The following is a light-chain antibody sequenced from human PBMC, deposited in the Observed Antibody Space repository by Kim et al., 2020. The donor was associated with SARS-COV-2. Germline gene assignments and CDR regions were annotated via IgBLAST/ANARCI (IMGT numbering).Light chain of an antibody. CDR2: GTS. Sequence: EIVLTQSPGTLSLSPGERATLSCRASRSIRINYLAWYQQKRGRAPRLLIYGTSSRATDIPDRFSGSGSGTDFTLTISRLEPEDFAVYYSQQYGSSPGITLGHGTRREIK. CDR1: RSIRINY. J-gene: IGKJ5*01. CDR3: QQYGSSPGIT. V-gene: IGKV3-20*01.